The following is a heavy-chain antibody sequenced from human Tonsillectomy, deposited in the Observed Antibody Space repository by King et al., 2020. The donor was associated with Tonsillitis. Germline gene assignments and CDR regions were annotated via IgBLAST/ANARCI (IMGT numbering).Heavy chain of an antibody. D-gene: IGHD1-7*01. CDR1: GYSFTSYW. J-gene: IGHJ4*02. V-gene: IGHV5-10-1*01. CDR3: TRPTNWNYDFDY. Sequence: QLVQSGAEVKKPGESLRISCQGSGYSFTSYWISWVRQMPGKRLEWMGRIDPIYSNTNYSPSFQGHVPISVDTSISTAYLQWSSLKASDTAMYYCTRPTNWNYDFDYWGQGTLVTVSS. CDR2: IDPIYSNT.